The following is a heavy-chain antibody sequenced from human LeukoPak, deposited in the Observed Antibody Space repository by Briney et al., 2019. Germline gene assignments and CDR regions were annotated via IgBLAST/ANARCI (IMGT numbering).Heavy chain of an antibody. V-gene: IGHV4-59*12. CDR3: ARVVGAYSDY. Sequence: SETLSLTCTVSGGSIRSYYWSWIRQPPGKGLEWIGYMYYTGSTNYNPSLKSRVTISVDTSKNQFSLKLSSVTAADTAVYYCARVVGAYSDYWGQGTLVTVSS. CDR2: MYYTGST. CDR1: GGSIRSYY. D-gene: IGHD5-18*01. J-gene: IGHJ4*02.